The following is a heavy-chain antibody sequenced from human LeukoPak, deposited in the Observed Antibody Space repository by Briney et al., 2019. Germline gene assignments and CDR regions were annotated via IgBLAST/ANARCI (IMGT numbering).Heavy chain of an antibody. Sequence: PSETLSLTCAVYGGSFSDYYWSWIRQPPGKGLEWIGEINHSGSTNYNPSLKSRVTISVDTSKNQFSLKVSSVIAADTAVYYCARASPAYDSSGIDYWGQGTLVTVSS. V-gene: IGHV4-34*01. CDR2: INHSGST. D-gene: IGHD3-22*01. CDR3: ARASPAYDSSGIDY. J-gene: IGHJ4*02. CDR1: GGSFSDYY.